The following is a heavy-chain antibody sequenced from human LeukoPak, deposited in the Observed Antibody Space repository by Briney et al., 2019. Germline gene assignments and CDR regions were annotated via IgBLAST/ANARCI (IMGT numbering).Heavy chain of an antibody. D-gene: IGHD6-13*01. CDR3: ARARSGSSWYDY. CDR1: GFTVSSNY. V-gene: IGHV3-53*01. Sequence: GGSLRLSCAASGFTVSSNYMSWVRQAPGKGLEWVSVIYSGGSTYYADSVKGRFTISRDNSKNTLYLQMNSLRAGDTAVYYCARARSGSSWYDYWGQGTLVTVSS. J-gene: IGHJ4*02. CDR2: IYSGGST.